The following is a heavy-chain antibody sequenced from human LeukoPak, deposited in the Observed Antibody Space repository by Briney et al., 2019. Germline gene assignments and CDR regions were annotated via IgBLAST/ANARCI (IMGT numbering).Heavy chain of an antibody. CDR2: IYYSGST. Sequence: SETLSLTRTASGGSISSSSYYWGWIRQPPGKGLEWIGSIYYSGSTYYNPSLKSRVTISVDTSKNQFSLKLSSVTAADTAVYYCARGESSSWYWFDPWGQGTLVTVSS. CDR3: ARGESSSWYWFDP. J-gene: IGHJ5*02. CDR1: GGSISSSSYY. D-gene: IGHD6-13*01. V-gene: IGHV4-39*07.